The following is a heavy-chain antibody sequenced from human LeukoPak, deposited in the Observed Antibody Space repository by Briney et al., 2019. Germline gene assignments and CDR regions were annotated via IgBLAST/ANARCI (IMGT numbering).Heavy chain of an antibody. J-gene: IGHJ4*02. V-gene: IGHV4-4*02. D-gene: IGHD2-2*01. CDR3: ARGVYCSSTSCYVFDS. Sequence: SETLSLTCAVSGGSIISSNWWSWLRQPPGKGLEWIGEIYHSGSTNYNPSLKSRVTISVDKSKSQFSLELTSVTAADTALYYCARGVYCSSTSCYVFDSWGQGTLVTVSS. CDR2: IYHSGST. CDR1: GGSIISSNW.